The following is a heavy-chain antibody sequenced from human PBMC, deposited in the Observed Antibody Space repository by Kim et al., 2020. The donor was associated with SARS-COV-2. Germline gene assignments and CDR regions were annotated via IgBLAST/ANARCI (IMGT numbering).Heavy chain of an antibody. CDR1: GGSISSSSYY. V-gene: IGHV4-39*01. CDR2: IYYSGST. Sequence: SETLSLTCTVSGGSISSSSYYWGWIRQPPGKGLEWIGSIYYSGSTYYNPSLKSRVTISVDTSKNQFSLKLSSVTAADTAVYYCARPSAGYYGSGGHFDYWGQGTLVTVSS. D-gene: IGHD3-10*01. CDR3: ARPSAGYYGSGGHFDY. J-gene: IGHJ4*02.